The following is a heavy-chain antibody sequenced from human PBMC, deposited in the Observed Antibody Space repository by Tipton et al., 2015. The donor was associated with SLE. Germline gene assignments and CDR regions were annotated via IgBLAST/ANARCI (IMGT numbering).Heavy chain of an antibody. Sequence: LRLSCTVSGGSISSHYWSWIRQPPGKGLAWIGYIYYSGSTNYNPSLKSRVTISVDTSKNQFSLKLSSVTPEDTAVYYCARDSVIAVAGTTYFDYWGQGTLVTVSS. D-gene: IGHD6-19*01. V-gene: IGHV4-59*11. CDR3: ARDSVIAVAGTTYFDY. J-gene: IGHJ4*02. CDR2: IYYSGST. CDR1: GGSISSHY.